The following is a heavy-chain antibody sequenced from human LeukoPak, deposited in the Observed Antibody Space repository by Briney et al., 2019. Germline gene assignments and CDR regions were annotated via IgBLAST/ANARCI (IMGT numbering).Heavy chain of an antibody. J-gene: IGHJ4*02. CDR3: AGGGYCSGASCYRSLGY. V-gene: IGHV3-23*01. CDR1: GFTFSEYA. D-gene: IGHD2-15*01. CDR2: IIGSGAGT. Sequence: GGSLRLSCAASGFTFSEYAMSWVRQAPGKGLECVSSIIGSGAGTYYGDSVRGRFSISRDNSKNTVYLQMNSLRVEDTALYYCAGGGYCSGASCYRSLGYWGQGTLVTVSS.